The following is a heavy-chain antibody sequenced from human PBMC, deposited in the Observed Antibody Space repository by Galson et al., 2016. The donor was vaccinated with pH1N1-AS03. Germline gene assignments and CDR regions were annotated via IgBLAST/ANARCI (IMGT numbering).Heavy chain of an antibody. CDR3: AAGILQQLAYYFTY. D-gene: IGHD6-13*01. Sequence: SLRLSCAASGFGFNIYAMSWVRQAPGKGLQWVSGISGSGAGIYYVDSLKGRFSISRDNSRNTLYLQVNGLRAEDTAVYFCAAGILQQLAYYFTYWGQGTLVTASS. CDR2: ISGSGAGI. V-gene: IGHV3-23*01. J-gene: IGHJ4*02. CDR1: GFGFNIYA.